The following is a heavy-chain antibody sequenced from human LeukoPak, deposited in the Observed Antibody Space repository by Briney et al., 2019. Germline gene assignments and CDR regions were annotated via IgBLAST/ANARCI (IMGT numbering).Heavy chain of an antibody. CDR3: ARALNLGSFYYYYYGMDV. D-gene: IGHD3-16*01. CDR1: GFTFSSYW. Sequence: PGGSLRLSCAASGFTFSSYWMHWVRQAPGKGLVWVSRINSDGSSTSYADSVKGRFTISRDNAKNTLYLQMNSLRAEDTAVYYCARALNLGSFYYYYYGMDVRGQGTTVTVSS. V-gene: IGHV3-74*01. CDR2: INSDGSST. J-gene: IGHJ6*02.